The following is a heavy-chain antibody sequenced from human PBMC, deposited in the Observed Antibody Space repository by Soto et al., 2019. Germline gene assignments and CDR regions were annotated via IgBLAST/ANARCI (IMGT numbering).Heavy chain of an antibody. D-gene: IGHD3-9*01. CDR2: ISHSGRP. V-gene: IGHV4-30-2*01. J-gene: IGHJ4*02. Sequence: QLQLQESGSGLVKPAQTLSLTCAVSGGSISRGGYSWSWIREPPGKVLEWIGYISHSGRPNHNPSLKSRVTISVDKSKNQFSLRLNSVTAADTAVYYCARGVAGYAMACGHWGQGTLVTVSS. CDR3: ARGVAGYAMACGH. CDR1: GGSISRGGYS.